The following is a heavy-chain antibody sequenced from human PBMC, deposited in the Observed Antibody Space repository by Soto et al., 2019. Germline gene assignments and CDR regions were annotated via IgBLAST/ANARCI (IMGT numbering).Heavy chain of an antibody. D-gene: IGHD3-9*01. J-gene: IGHJ4*02. CDR2: IYYSGST. Sequence: QLQLQESGPGLVKPSEALSLTCSVSGGSISSSSYYWGWIRQPPGKGLEWIGSIYYSGSTYYNPSLNSRVTISIAKSKNPFALKRSSLTAADTAVYYCARMEGLATISYYFDFWCQGTLVTVSS. CDR3: ARMEGLATISYYFDF. CDR1: GGSISSSSYY. V-gene: IGHV4-39*01.